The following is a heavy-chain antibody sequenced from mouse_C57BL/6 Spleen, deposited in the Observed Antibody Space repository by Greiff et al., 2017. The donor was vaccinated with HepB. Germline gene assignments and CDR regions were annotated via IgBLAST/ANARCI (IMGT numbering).Heavy chain of an antibody. J-gene: IGHJ3*01. CDR3: ASARGTGWGFAY. CDR1: GYTFTSYW. CDR2: IDPSDSYT. V-gene: IGHV1-69*01. Sequence: QVQLQQPGAELVMPGASVKLSCKASGYTFTSYWMHWVKQRPGQGLEWIGEIDPSDSYTNYNQKFKGKSTLTVDKSSSTAYMQLSSLTSEDSAVYYCASARGTGWGFAYWGQGTLVTVSA.